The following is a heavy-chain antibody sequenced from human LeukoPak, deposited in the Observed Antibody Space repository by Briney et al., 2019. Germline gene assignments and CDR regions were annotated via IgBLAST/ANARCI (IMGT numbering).Heavy chain of an antibody. Sequence: SETLSLTCTVSGGSISSYYWSWIRQPAGKGLEWIGRICTSGSTNYNPSLKSRVTMSVDTSKNQFSLKLSSVTAADTAVYYCASSHAIFGVVTHDAFDIWGQGTMVTVSS. J-gene: IGHJ3*02. V-gene: IGHV4-4*07. CDR3: ASSHAIFGVVTHDAFDI. D-gene: IGHD3-3*01. CDR2: ICTSGST. CDR1: GGSISSYY.